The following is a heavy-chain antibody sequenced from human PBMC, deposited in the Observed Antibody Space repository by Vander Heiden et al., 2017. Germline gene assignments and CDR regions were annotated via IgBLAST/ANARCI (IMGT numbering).Heavy chain of an antibody. CDR1: GFTVSSNY. D-gene: IGHD3-3*01. CDR3: ARVLDYDCWSGGTFDY. CDR2: IYSGGST. J-gene: IGHJ4*02. Sequence: EVQLVESGGGLIQPGGSLRLSCAASGFTVSSNYMSWVRQAPGKGLEWVSVIYSGGSTYYADSVKGRFTISRDNSKNTLDLQMNSMSAEQTAVYYCARVLDYDCWSGGTFDYWGQGTLVTVSS. V-gene: IGHV3-53*01.